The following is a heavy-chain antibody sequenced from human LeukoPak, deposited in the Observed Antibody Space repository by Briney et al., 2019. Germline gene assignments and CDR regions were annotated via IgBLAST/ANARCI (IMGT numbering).Heavy chain of an antibody. D-gene: IGHD3-22*01. V-gene: IGHV3-9*01. CDR2: ISWNSGSI. J-gene: IGHJ4*02. CDR3: ARYDNSGYEAFDY. CDR1: GFTFDDYA. Sequence: GGSLRLSCAASGFTFDDYAMHWVRQAPGKGLEWVSGISWNSGSIGYADSVKGRFTISRDNAKNSLYLQMNSLRAEDTALYYCARYDNSGYEAFDYWGQGTLVTVSS.